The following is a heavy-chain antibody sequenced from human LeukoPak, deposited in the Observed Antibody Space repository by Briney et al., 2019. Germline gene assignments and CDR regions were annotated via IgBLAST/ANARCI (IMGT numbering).Heavy chain of an antibody. CDR3: AKTIGYCSGGSCYSEDYFDY. J-gene: IGHJ4*02. V-gene: IGHV3-23*01. Sequence: PGGSLRLSCAASGFTFSSYAMSWVRQAPGKGLEWVSAISGSGGSTYYADSVKGRFTISRDNSKNTLYLQMNSLRAEDTAVYYWAKTIGYCSGGSCYSEDYFDYWGQGTLVTVSS. D-gene: IGHD2-15*01. CDR2: ISGSGGST. CDR1: GFTFSSYA.